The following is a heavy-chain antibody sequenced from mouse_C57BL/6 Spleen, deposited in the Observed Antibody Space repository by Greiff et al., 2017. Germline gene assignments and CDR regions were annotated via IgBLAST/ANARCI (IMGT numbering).Heavy chain of an antibody. CDR3: ARGATASWYFDV. V-gene: IGHV1-80*01. J-gene: IGHJ1*03. CDR2: IYPGDGDT. CDR1: GYAFSSYW. D-gene: IGHD1-2*01. Sequence: QVQLQQSGAELVKPGASVKISCKASGYAFSSYWMNWVKQRPGKGLEWIGQIYPGDGDTNYNGKFKGKATLTADKSSSTAYMQLSSLTSEDSAVYFCARGATASWYFDVWGTGTTVTVSS.